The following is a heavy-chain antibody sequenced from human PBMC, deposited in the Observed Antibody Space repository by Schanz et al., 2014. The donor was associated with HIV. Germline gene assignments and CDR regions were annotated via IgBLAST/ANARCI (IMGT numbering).Heavy chain of an antibody. V-gene: IGHV3-33*05. Sequence: QVQLVESGGGVVQPGRSLRLSCVASGFSFRTFGIHWVRQAPGKGLEWVAVISYDAVNKFYADSVQGRFTISRDNSKNTLYLQMNSLRAEDTSVYYCARGFQGFDYWGQGTLVTVSS. CDR1: GFSFRTFG. CDR3: ARGFQGFDY. CDR2: ISYDAVNK. J-gene: IGHJ4*02. D-gene: IGHD3-10*01.